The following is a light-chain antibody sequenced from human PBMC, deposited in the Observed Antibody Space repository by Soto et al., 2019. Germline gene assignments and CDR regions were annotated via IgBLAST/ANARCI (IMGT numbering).Light chain of an antibody. Sequence: QSAPTQPASVSGSPGQSITISCTGTSSDVGSYNLVSWYQQHPGKAPKLMIYEGSKRPSGVSNRFSGSKSGNTASLTISGLQAEDEADYYCCSYAGSGTYVFGTGTKVTVL. CDR1: SSDVGSYNL. J-gene: IGLJ1*01. CDR3: CSYAGSGTYV. CDR2: EGS. V-gene: IGLV2-23*01.